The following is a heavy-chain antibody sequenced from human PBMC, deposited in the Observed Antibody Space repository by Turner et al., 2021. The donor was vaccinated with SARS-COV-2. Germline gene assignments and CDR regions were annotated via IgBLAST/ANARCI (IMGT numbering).Heavy chain of an antibody. CDR2: ISYDGSNK. V-gene: IGHV3-30*03. CDR3: ARDQYYDSRGYYFFRASYFDL. Sequence: QVQLVDSGGGVVQPGRSLRLSCAASGFTFSSYGMHWVRQAPGKGLEWVAVISYDGSNKYYADSVKGRFTISRDNSKNTLYLQMNSLRAEDTAVYYCARDQYYDSRGYYFFRASYFDLWGRGTLVTVSS. D-gene: IGHD3-22*01. J-gene: IGHJ2*01. CDR1: GFTFSSYG.